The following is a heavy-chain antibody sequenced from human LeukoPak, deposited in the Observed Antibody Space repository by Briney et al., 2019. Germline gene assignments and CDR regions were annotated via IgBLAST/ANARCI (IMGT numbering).Heavy chain of an antibody. V-gene: IGHV3-21*06. CDR1: GFTFSSYS. Sequence: GGSLRLSCAASGFTFSSYSMNWVRQAPGKGLEWVSSISSGSGCIYYRDSVKGRFTISRHNAKNSLYLQMNSLRVEDTAVYYCARSTSARSPCFDYWGQGTLVTVSS. CDR2: ISSGSGCI. CDR3: ARSTSARSPCFDY. D-gene: IGHD6-6*01. J-gene: IGHJ4*02.